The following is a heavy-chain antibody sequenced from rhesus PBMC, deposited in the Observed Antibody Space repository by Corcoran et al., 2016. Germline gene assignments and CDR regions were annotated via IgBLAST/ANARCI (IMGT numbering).Heavy chain of an antibody. CDR3: ARRGSYAGIDD. J-gene: IGHJ4*01. CDR1: GYSISSGYN. V-gene: IGHV4-99*01. D-gene: IGHD3-16*01. CDR2: ISGSSVST. Sequence: QVQLQESGPGLVKPSETLSLTCAVSGYSISSGYNWGWIRQPQGKGLEDIGYISGSSVSTYYNPALTSRGTISKDTSTTQVSLKLCSVTAADPAVYDCARRGSYAGIDDWGQGVLVTGSS.